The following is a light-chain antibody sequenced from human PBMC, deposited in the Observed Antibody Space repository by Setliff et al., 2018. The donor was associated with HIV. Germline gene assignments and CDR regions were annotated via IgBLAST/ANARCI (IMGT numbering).Light chain of an antibody. V-gene: IGLV2-14*03. J-gene: IGLJ1*01. Sequence: QSVLTQPASVSGSPGQSITISCTGTSSDVGGYNYVSWYQQHPGKAPKLMIFDVSNRPSGVSNRFSGSKSDNTASLTISGLQAEDEADYYCNSYTSSSTFAVFGTGTKVTVL. CDR3: NSYTSSSTFAV. CDR2: DVS. CDR1: SSDVGGYNY.